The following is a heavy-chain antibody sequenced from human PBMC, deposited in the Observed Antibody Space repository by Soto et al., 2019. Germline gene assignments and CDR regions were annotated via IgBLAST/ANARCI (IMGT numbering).Heavy chain of an antibody. CDR2: IIPIFGTA. CDR3: ARVLFLAKVVVAGRTTNWFEP. Sequence: SVKVSCKASGGTFSSYAISWVRQAPGQGLEWMGGIIPIFGTANYAQKFQGRVTITADESTSTAYMELSSLRSEDTAVYYCARVLFLAKVVVAGRTTNWFEPWG. CDR1: GGTFSSYA. V-gene: IGHV1-69*13. D-gene: IGHD6-19*01. J-gene: IGHJ5*02.